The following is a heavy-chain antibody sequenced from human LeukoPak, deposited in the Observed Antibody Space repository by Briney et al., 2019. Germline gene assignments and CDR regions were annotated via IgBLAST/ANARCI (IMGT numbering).Heavy chain of an antibody. D-gene: IGHD3-9*01. CDR1: GFTFSSYG. CDR2: IRYDGSNK. Sequence: PGGSLRLSCAASGFTFSSYGMHWVRQAPGKGLEWVAFIRYDGSNKYYADSVKGRFTISRDNSKNTLYLQMNSLRAEDTAVYYCARELRYFDWRALYYYYGMDVWGQGTTVTVSS. V-gene: IGHV3-30*02. CDR3: ARELRYFDWRALYYYYGMDV. J-gene: IGHJ6*02.